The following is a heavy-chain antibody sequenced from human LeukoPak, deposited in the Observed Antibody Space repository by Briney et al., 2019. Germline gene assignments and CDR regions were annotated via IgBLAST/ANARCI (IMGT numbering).Heavy chain of an antibody. J-gene: IGHJ4*02. CDR3: ARWQLDHHYFDY. CDR1: GDSISSGGYY. V-gene: IGHV4-31*03. Sequence: SETLSLTCTVSGDSISSGGYYWSWIRQHPGKGLEWIGYIYYSGSTYYNPSLKSRVTISVDTSKNQFSLKLSSVTAADTAVYYCARWQLDHHYFDYWGQGTLVTVSS. D-gene: IGHD1-1*01. CDR2: IYYSGST.